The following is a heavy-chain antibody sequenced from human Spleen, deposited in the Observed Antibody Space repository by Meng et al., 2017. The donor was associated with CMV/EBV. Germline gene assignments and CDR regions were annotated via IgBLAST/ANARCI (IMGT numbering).Heavy chain of an antibody. CDR2: IFYSGSS. V-gene: IGHV4-61*01. CDR3: ARDSGSDYSFDY. D-gene: IGHD3-10*01. CDR1: GGSVSSGSYS. Sequence: GSLRLSCTVSGGSVSSGSYSWSWIRQPPGRGLEWIGYIFYSGSSNYNPSLKSRVTISVDTSKNQFSLNLSSVSAADTAVYYCARDSGSDYSFDYWGQGTLVTVSS. J-gene: IGHJ4*02.